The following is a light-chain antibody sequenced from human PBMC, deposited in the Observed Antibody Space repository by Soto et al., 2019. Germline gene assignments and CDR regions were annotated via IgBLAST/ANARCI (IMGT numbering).Light chain of an antibody. CDR1: SSDVGGSNY. Sequence: QSALTQPPSASGSPGQSVTISCTGTSSDVGGSNYVSWYQQHPGKAPKLMISEVTKRPSGVPDRFSGSKSGNTAYLSVSGLQPEDEADYYCSSSAGTXRMVFGGGTK. V-gene: IGLV2-8*01. J-gene: IGLJ2*01. CDR2: EVT. CDR3: SSSAGTXRMV.